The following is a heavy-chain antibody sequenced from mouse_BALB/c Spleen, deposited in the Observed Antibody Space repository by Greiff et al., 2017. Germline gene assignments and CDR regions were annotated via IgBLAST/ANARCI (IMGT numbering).Heavy chain of an antibody. CDR3: ARWGYGRGYFDY. CDR1: GFTFSSFG. V-gene: IGHV5-17*02. D-gene: IGHD1-1*01. Sequence: EVKLVESGGGLVQPGGSRKLSCAASGFTFSSFGMHWVRQAPEKGLEWVAYISSGSSTIYYADTVKGRFTISRDNPKNTLFLQMTSLRSEDTAMYYCARWGYGRGYFDYWGQGTTLTVSS. J-gene: IGHJ2*01. CDR2: ISSGSSTI.